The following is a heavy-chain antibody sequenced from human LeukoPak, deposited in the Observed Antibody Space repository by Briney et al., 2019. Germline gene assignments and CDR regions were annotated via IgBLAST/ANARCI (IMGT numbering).Heavy chain of an antibody. J-gene: IGHJ4*02. D-gene: IGHD2-21*02. CDR2: ISGSGDNT. V-gene: IGHV3-23*01. Sequence: ETLSLTCTVSGYSISSGYYWGWIRQPPGKGLEWVSAISGSGDNTYYADSVKGRFIVSRDNFKNTLYVQMKSLRAEDTAVYYCAKDFVVVPGNVNYFDYWGQGTLVTVSS. CDR1: GYSISSGYY. CDR3: AKDFVVVPGNVNYFDY.